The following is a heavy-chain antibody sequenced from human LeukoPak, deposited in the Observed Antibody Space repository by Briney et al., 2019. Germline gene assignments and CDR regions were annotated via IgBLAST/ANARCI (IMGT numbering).Heavy chain of an antibody. CDR2: IYHSGST. CDR1: GGSISSSNW. D-gene: IGHD2-2*01. CDR3: ARYCSSTSCFVDAFDI. Sequence: SETLSLTCAVSGGSISSSNWWSWVRQPPGKGLEWIGEIYHSGSTYYNPSLKSRVTISVDRSKNQFSLKLSSVTAADTAVYYCARYCSSTSCFVDAFDIWGQGTMVTVSS. J-gene: IGHJ3*02. V-gene: IGHV4-4*02.